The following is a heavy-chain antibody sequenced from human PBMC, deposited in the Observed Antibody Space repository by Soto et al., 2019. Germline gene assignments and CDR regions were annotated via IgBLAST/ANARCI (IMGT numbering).Heavy chain of an antibody. J-gene: IGHJ4*02. Sequence: XASLRVSCAACGFTVNIYSINWVRQAPGKGLEWVSSISSSSSYIYYADSVKGRFTISRDNAKNSLYLQMNSLRAEDTAVYYCARISVAGKQRSYFDYCGQGTLVTVSS. CDR1: GFTVNIYS. V-gene: IGHV3-21*01. CDR3: ARISVAGKQRSYFDY. CDR2: ISSSSSYI. D-gene: IGHD6-19*01.